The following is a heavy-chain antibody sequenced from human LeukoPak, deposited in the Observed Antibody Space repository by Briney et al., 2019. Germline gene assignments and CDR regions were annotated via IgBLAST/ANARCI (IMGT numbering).Heavy chain of an antibody. CDR3: ARDRTEQWLAY. V-gene: IGHV1-2*02. D-gene: IGHD6-19*01. CDR1: GYTFTGHY. Sequence: ASVKVPCKASGYTFTGHYMHWVRQAPGQGLEWMGWINPNNGGTNYAQKFQGRVTMTRDTSISTAYMELSRLRSDDTAVYYCARDRTEQWLAYWGQGTLVTVSS. CDR2: INPNNGGT. J-gene: IGHJ4*02.